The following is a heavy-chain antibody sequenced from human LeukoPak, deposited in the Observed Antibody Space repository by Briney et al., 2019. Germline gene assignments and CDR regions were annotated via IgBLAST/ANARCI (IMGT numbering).Heavy chain of an antibody. CDR1: GLTFDSYA. D-gene: IGHD6-19*01. Sequence: GGSLRLSCAASGLTFDSYAMSWVRQAPGSGLEWVSGISGSGGSTYYADSVKGRFTISRDNSKNTLYLQMNSLRAEDTAVYYCAKSIPTIAVAVSTRQWGQGTLVTVSS. J-gene: IGHJ4*02. V-gene: IGHV3-23*01. CDR3: AKSIPTIAVAVSTRQ. CDR2: ISGSGGST.